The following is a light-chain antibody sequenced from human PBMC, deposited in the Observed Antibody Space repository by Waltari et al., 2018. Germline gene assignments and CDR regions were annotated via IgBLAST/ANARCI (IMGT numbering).Light chain of an antibody. Sequence: EIVLTQSPGTLSLSPGERATLSCRASQSVRSKYLAWYQQKPGQGPRFLIYGASSRATGIPDRFSGSGSETDFTLTISRLEPEDFAVYYCQQYGSSPLTFGGGTKVEIK. J-gene: IGKJ4*01. CDR2: GAS. CDR1: QSVRSKY. CDR3: QQYGSSPLT. V-gene: IGKV3-20*01.